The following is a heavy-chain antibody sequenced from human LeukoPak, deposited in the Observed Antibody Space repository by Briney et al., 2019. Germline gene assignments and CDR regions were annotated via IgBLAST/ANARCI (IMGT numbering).Heavy chain of an antibody. Sequence: KPSETLSLTCAVYGGSFSGYYWSWIRQPPGKGLERIGEINHSGSTNYNPSLKSRVTISVDTSKNQFSLKLSSVTAADTAVYYCARAWGYSYGYDYWGQGTLVTVSS. CDR3: ARAWGYSYGYDY. CDR1: GGSFSGYY. J-gene: IGHJ4*02. CDR2: INHSGST. V-gene: IGHV4-34*01. D-gene: IGHD5-18*01.